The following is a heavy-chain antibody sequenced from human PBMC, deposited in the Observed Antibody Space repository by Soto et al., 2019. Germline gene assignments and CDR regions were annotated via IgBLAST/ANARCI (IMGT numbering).Heavy chain of an antibody. CDR1: GYTFTDYY. CDR3: ARQADSSGYYIYFDY. D-gene: IGHD3-22*01. J-gene: IGHJ4*02. V-gene: IGHV1-2*04. Sequence: ASVKVSCKASGYTFTDYYMHWVRQAPGQGPEWMGWINPHSGVTNYAQKFQGWVTMTRDTSITTAYMELRRLRSDDTAVYYCARQADSSGYYIYFDYWGQGTLVTVS. CDR2: INPHSGVT.